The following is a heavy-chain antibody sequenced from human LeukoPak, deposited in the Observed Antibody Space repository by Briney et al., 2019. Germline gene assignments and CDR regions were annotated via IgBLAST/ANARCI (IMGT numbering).Heavy chain of an antibody. CDR3: ARARSSESYFVY. J-gene: IGHJ4*02. CDR1: GYTFTSYG. V-gene: IGHV1-18*01. D-gene: IGHD6-19*01. CDR2: ISAYSGNI. Sequence: ASVKVSCKASGYTFTSYGISWVRQAPGQGLEWMGWISAYSGNIKYAQKLQGRVSMTKDTSTSTAFMELRSLRSDDTAVYYCARARSSESYFVYWGQGTLVTASS.